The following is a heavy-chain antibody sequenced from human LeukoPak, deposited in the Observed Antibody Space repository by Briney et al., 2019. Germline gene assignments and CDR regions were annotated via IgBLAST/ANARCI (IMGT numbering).Heavy chain of an antibody. CDR2: INHSGST. J-gene: IGHJ4*02. CDR3: AREWGYDSSGYYYYFDY. CDR1: GGSFSGYY. D-gene: IGHD3-22*01. V-gene: IGHV4-34*01. Sequence: SETLSLTCAVYGGSFSGYYWSWIRQPPGKGLEWIGEINHSGSTNYNPSLKSRVTISVDTSKNQFSLKLSSVTAADTAVYYCAREWGYDSSGYYYYFDYWGQGTLVTVSS.